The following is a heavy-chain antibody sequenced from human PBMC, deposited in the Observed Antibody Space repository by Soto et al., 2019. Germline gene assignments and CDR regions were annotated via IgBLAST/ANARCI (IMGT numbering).Heavy chain of an antibody. CDR1: GFTFSSYA. J-gene: IGHJ4*02. CDR2: ISYDGSNK. CDR3: ASFRGITMVRQTSGVIDY. D-gene: IGHD3-10*01. V-gene: IGHV3-30-3*01. Sequence: ESGGGVVQPGRSLRLSCAASGFTFSSYAMHRVRQAPGKGLEWVAVISYDGSNKYYADSVKGRFTISRDNSKNTLYLQMNSLRAEDTAVYYCASFRGITMVRQTSGVIDYWGQGTLVTVSS.